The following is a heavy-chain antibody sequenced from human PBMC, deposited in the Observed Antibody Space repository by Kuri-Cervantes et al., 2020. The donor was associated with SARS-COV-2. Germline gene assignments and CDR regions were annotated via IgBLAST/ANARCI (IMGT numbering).Heavy chain of an antibody. D-gene: IGHD4/OR15-4a*01. CDR3: ARAGPGAISREDGALDI. Sequence: SVKVSCKASGETFTYRFLHWLRQAPGQAPEWMGWITPFNGNTKYAQKFQDRFTITRDRSKSTAYLELSSLRSEDTAMYYCARAGPGAISREDGALDIWGQGTMVTVSS. V-gene: IGHV1-45*02. CDR1: GETFTYRF. CDR2: ITPFNGNT. J-gene: IGHJ3*02.